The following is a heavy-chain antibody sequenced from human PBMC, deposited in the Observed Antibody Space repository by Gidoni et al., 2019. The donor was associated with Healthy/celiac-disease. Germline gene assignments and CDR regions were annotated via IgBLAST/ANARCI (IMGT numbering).Heavy chain of an antibody. CDR3: AKDPYDFWSGYYNPGFDY. CDR2: ISYDGSNK. D-gene: IGHD3-3*01. V-gene: IGHV3-30*18. Sequence: QVQLVESGGGVVQPGRSLRLSCAASGFPFSSYGMHWVRQAPGKGLEWVAVISYDGSNKYYGESVKGRFTISRDNSKNTLYLQMNSLRAEDTAVYYCAKDPYDFWSGYYNPGFDYWGQGTLVTVSS. J-gene: IGHJ4*02. CDR1: GFPFSSYG.